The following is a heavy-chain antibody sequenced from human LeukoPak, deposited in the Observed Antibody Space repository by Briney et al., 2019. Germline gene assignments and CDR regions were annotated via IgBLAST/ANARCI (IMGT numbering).Heavy chain of an antibody. J-gene: IGHJ4*02. V-gene: IGHV4-4*02. CDR1: GGSISSSNW. D-gene: IGHD6-13*01. Sequence: PSGTLSLTCAVSGGSISSSNWWSGVRQPPGKGLEWIGEIYHSGSTNYNPSLKSRVTISVDKSKNQFSLKLSSVTAADTAVYYCARNLDSSSWYYFDYWGQGTLVTVSS. CDR3: ARNLDSSSWYYFDY. CDR2: IYHSGST.